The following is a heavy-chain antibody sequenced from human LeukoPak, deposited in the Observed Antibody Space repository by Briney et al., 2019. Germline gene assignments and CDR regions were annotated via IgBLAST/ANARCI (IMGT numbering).Heavy chain of an antibody. D-gene: IGHD3-22*01. CDR1: GGSISSYY. CDR3: ARDRYDSSGENWFDP. CDR2: IYYSGST. Sequence: KPSETLSLTCTASGGSISSYYWSWIRQPPGKGLEWIGYIYYSGSTNYNPSLKSRVTISVDTSKNQFSLKLSSVTAADTAVYYCARDRYDSSGENWFDPWGQGTLVTVSS. J-gene: IGHJ5*02. V-gene: IGHV4-59*01.